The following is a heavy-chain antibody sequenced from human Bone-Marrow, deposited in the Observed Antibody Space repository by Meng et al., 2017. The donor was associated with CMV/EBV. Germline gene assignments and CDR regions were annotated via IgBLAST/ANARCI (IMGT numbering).Heavy chain of an antibody. V-gene: IGHV1-18*01. CDR3: AREVGSWYCSYYYYGMDV. J-gene: IGHJ6*02. Sequence: ASVKVSCKACGGTFSKYAFSWVRQAPGQGLEWMGWISAYNGNTNYAQKLQGRVTMTTDTSTSKAYMELRSLRCDDTAVYYCAREVGSWYCSYYYYGMDVWGQGTTVTVSS. D-gene: IGHD6-13*01. CDR2: ISAYNGNT. CDR1: GGTFSKYA.